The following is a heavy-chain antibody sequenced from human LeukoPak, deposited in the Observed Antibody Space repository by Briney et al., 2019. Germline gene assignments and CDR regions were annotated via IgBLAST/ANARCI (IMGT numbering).Heavy chain of an antibody. CDR2: INHSGST. CDR1: GGSFSGYY. D-gene: IGHD2-15*01. CDR3: ARASNFYCSGGSCSLDY. V-gene: IGHV4-34*01. J-gene: IGHJ4*02. Sequence: PSETLSLTCAVYGGSFSGYYWSWIRQPPGKGLEWIGEINHSGSTNYNPSLKSRVTISVDTSKNQFSLKLGSVTAADTAVYYCARASNFYCSGGSCSLDYWGQGTLVTVSS.